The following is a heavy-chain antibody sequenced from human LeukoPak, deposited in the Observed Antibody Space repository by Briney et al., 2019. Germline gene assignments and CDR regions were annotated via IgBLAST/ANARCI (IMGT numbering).Heavy chain of an antibody. CDR3: ARDLFIATSGEGPGY. D-gene: IGHD6-13*01. V-gene: IGHV1-46*01. J-gene: IGHJ4*02. CDR2: INPSGGST. Sequence: ASVKVSCKASGYTFTIYYIHWVRQAPGQGLEWMGIINPSGGSTTYAQKFQDRVTMTGDTSTSTVYMELSSLRSEDTAVYYCARDLFIATSGEGPGYWGQGTQVTVSS. CDR1: GYTFTIYY.